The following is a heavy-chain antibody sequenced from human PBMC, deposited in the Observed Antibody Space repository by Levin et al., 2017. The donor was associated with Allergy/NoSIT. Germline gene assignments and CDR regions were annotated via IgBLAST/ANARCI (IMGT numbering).Heavy chain of an antibody. CDR3: AKGGPMVRGVIIRYYYYGMDV. CDR2: ISGSGGST. D-gene: IGHD3-10*01. V-gene: IGHV3-23*01. J-gene: IGHJ6*02. Sequence: ASVKVSCAASGFTFSSYAMSWVRQAPGKGLEWVSAISGSGGSTYYADSVKGRFTISRDNSKNTLYLQMNSLRAEDTAVYYCAKGGPMVRGVIIRYYYYGMDVWGQGTTVTVSS. CDR1: GFTFSSYA.